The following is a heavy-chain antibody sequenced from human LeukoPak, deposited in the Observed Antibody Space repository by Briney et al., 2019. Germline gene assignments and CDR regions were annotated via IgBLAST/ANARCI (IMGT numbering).Heavy chain of an antibody. Sequence: PGGSLRLSCAASGFTFSSYEMNWVRQAPGKGLEWVSYISSSGSTIYYADSVKGRFTISRDDAKNSLYLQMNSLRAEDTAVYYCARDQPAQYCSSTSCYANDAFDIWGQGTMVTVSS. J-gene: IGHJ3*02. CDR1: GFTFSSYE. CDR2: ISSSGSTI. D-gene: IGHD2-2*01. CDR3: ARDQPAQYCSSTSCYANDAFDI. V-gene: IGHV3-48*03.